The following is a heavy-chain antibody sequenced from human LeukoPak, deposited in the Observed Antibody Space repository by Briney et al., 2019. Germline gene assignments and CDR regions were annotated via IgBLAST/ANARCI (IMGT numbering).Heavy chain of an antibody. J-gene: IGHJ4*02. CDR3: AKGYSASCYTALDY. Sequence: GGSLRLSCAASGFTFSSYAMSWVRQAPGKGLEGVSAICGSGGNTYYADSVKGRFTISRDNSKNTLYLQMNILSAEDTAVYHCAKGYSASCYTALDYWGQGTPVTVSS. D-gene: IGHD2-2*02. CDR1: GFTFSSYA. V-gene: IGHV3-23*01. CDR2: ICGSGGNT.